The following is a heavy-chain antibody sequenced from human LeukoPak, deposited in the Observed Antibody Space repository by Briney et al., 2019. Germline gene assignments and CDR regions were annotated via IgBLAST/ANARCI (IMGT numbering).Heavy chain of an antibody. CDR1: GFTVSSNY. Sequence: PGGSLRLSCAASGFTVSSNYMSWVRQAPGKGLEWVSVIYSGGSTYCADSVKGRFTISRDNSKNTLYLQMNSLRAEDTAVYYCARVQAMVHGMDVWGQGTTVTVPS. CDR2: IYSGGST. D-gene: IGHD5-18*01. J-gene: IGHJ6*02. V-gene: IGHV3-66*01. CDR3: ARVQAMVHGMDV.